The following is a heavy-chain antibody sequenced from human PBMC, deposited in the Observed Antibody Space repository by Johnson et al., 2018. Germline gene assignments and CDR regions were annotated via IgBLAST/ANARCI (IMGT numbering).Heavy chain of an antibody. J-gene: IGHJ3*02. CDR3: ARLGSGSGIRDAFDI. CDR2: ISSSSSYI. D-gene: IGHD1-26*01. V-gene: IGHV3-21*01. Sequence: VQLVQSGGGLVKPGGSLRLSCAASGFTFSSYSMNWVRQAPGKGLEWVSSISSSSSYIYYADSVKGRFTISRDNAKNSLYLQMNSLRAEDTAVYYCARLGSGSGIRDAFDIWGQGTMVTVSS. CDR1: GFTFSSYS.